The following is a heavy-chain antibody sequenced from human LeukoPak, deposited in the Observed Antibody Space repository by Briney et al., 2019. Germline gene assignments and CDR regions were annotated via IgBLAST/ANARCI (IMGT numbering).Heavy chain of an antibody. Sequence: PSETLSLTCTVSGGSISSGDYYWSWIRQPPGKGLEWIGYIYYSGSTYYSPSLKSRVTISVDTSKNQFSLKLSSVTAADTAVYYCARDLNGYGNFDIWGQGTIVTVSS. V-gene: IGHV4-30-4*08. CDR3: ARDLNGYGNFDI. D-gene: IGHD2-8*01. CDR1: GGSISSGDYY. CDR2: IYYSGST. J-gene: IGHJ3*02.